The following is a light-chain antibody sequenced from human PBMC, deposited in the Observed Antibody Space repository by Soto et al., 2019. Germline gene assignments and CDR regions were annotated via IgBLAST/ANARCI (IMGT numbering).Light chain of an antibody. Sequence: EIVLTQSPGTLSLSPGERATLSCRASQSVDSSYLAWYHQRPGQAPRLLIYGASSRATGIPDRFSGSGSGTDFTLNISRLEPEDFAVYYCQQYGSSRGTFGQGTKVEIK. CDR3: QQYGSSRGT. V-gene: IGKV3-20*01. CDR2: GAS. J-gene: IGKJ1*01. CDR1: QSVDSSY.